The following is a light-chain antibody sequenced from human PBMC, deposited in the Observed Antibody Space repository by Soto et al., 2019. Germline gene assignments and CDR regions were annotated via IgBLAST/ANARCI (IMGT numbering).Light chain of an antibody. CDR1: QGINNY. CDR2: TAS. CDR3: QHIKTYPQT. J-gene: IGKJ1*01. Sequence: DFQLTQSPSFLSASIGDRVTITCRASQGINNYLAWYQQKPGKAPKLLIYTASTLQSGIPSRFSGSGSGTEFTLTISSLQPEDFATYYCQHIKTYPQTFGQGTKVDIK. V-gene: IGKV1-9*01.